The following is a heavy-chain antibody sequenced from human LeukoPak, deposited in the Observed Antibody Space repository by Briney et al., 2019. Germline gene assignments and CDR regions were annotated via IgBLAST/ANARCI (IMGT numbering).Heavy chain of an antibody. D-gene: IGHD3-22*01. J-gene: IGHJ5*02. Sequence: PGGSLTLSCAASGFTFDDYAMRWVRQPPGKGLEWVSLISGDGGSTYYADSVKGRFIISTDNRKMSLYPLMYSLRPDATAFYFCAKGDGDYCDSSGFWFDPWGQGTLVTVSS. CDR3: AKGDGDYCDSSGFWFDP. CDR2: ISGDGGST. V-gene: IGHV3-43*02. CDR1: GFTFDDYA.